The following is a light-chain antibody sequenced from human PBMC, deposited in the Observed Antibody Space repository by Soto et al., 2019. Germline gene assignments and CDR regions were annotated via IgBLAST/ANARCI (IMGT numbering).Light chain of an antibody. V-gene: IGLV2-23*01. Sequence: QSVLTQPASVSGSPGQSITISCTGTSSDVGSYNLVSWYQPHPGKAPKLMIYEGSKRPSGVSNRFSGSKSGNTASLTISGLQAEDEADYYCCSYAGKVFGGGTKLTVL. CDR1: SSDVGSYNL. CDR3: CSYAGKV. CDR2: EGS. J-gene: IGLJ2*01.